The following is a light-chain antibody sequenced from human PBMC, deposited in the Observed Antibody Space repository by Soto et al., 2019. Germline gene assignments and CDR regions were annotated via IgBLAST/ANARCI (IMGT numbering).Light chain of an antibody. CDR1: QSIGSY. J-gene: IGKJ1*01. V-gene: IGKV1-39*01. Sequence: DIQVTQSPTSLSSYLLDIVTITCRASQSIGSYLNWYQQKPGKAPKLLIYAASTLQSGVPSRFSGSGSETDFTLTISSLKPEDFATYYCQKSYSRTFGQGTKVDIK. CDR3: QKSYSRT. CDR2: AAS.